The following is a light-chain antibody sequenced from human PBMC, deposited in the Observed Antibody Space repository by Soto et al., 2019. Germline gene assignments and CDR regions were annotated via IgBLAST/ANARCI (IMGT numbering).Light chain of an antibody. Sequence: QSALTQSPSASGSPGQSVTISCTGTSSDIGGYNSVSWYQQHPGKAPKAMIYDVSKRPSGVPDRFSGSKSGNTASLTISGLQAEDEGDYYCCSYAGSCTFVFGTGTKQTV. CDR1: SSDIGGYNS. CDR3: CSYAGSCTFV. V-gene: IGLV2-11*01. J-gene: IGLJ1*01. CDR2: DVS.